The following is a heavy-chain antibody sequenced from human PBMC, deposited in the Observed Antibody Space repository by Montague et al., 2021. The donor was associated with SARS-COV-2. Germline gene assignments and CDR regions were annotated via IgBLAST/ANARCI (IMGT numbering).Heavy chain of an antibody. CDR3: ARGASDSSGWYQDYFDY. D-gene: IGHD6-19*01. CDR1: GFTFSSYG. J-gene: IGHJ4*02. CDR2: IWYDGSNK. V-gene: IGHV3-33*08. Sequence: SLSSCAASGFTFSSYGMHWVRQAPGKGLEWVAVIWYDGSNKYYADSVKGRFTISRDNSKNTLYLQMNSLRAEDTAVYYCARGASDSSGWYQDYFDYWGQGTLVTVSS.